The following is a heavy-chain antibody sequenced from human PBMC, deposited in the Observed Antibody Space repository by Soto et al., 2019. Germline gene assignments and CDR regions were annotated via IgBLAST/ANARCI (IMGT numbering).Heavy chain of an antibody. CDR1: GLTFGSYW. V-gene: IGHV3-74*01. Sequence: EVQVVESGGGLVKPGGSLKLSCAPLGLTFGSYWMTWARQAPGKGLVWVSRIKSDGSTTTYADSVKGRFTISRDNAKNKLYLQMNSLRAEDTAVYYCAKGTGGDVWGQGTLVTVSS. CDR2: IKSDGSTT. D-gene: IGHD3-16*01. J-gene: IGHJ4*02. CDR3: AKGTGGDV.